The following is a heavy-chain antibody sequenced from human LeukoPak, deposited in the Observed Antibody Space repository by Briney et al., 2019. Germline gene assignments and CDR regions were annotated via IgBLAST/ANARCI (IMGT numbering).Heavy chain of an antibody. J-gene: IGHJ5*02. CDR1: GGSISSGGYY. V-gene: IGHV4-31*03. Sequence: SETLSLTCTVSGGSISSGGYYWSWIRQHPGKGLEWIGYIYYSGSTYYNPSPKSRVTISVDTSKNQFSLKLSSVTAADTAVYYCARVVPAGNWFDPWGQGTLVTVSS. CDR3: ARVVPAGNWFDP. CDR2: IYYSGST. D-gene: IGHD2-2*01.